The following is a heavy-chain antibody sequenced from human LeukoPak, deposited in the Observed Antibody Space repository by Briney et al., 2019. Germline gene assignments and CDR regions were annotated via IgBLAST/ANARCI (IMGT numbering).Heavy chain of an antibody. CDR2: IDPTDSYT. CDR1: GYSFTNYW. CDR3: ARQRSGGAYDSDF. D-gene: IGHD5-12*01. J-gene: IGHJ4*02. Sequence: GESLKIPCKGSGYSFTNYWINWVRQMPGKGLEWMGRIDPTDSYTNYRPSFQGHVTISGDKSISTTYLQWSSLKASDTAMYYCARQRSGGAYDSDFWGQGTLVTVSS. V-gene: IGHV5-10-1*01.